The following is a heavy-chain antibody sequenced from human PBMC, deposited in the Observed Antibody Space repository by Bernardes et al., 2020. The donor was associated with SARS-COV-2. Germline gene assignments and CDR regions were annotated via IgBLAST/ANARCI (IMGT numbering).Heavy chain of an antibody. CDR1: SDSISSYY. D-gene: IGHD6-13*01. CDR2: IYHSGST. V-gene: IGHV4-59*01. Sequence: SETLSLTCTVSSDSISSYYWSWIRQPPGKGLEWIGYIYHSGSTKYNPSLKSRVTISVDTSNNQFSLKLSSVTAADTAVYFCARGFSNNWYYFDYWGQGILVTVSS. CDR3: ARGFSNNWYYFDY. J-gene: IGHJ4*02.